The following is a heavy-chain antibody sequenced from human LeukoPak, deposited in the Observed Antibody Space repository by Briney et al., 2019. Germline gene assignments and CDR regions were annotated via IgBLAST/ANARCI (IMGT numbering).Heavy chain of an antibody. CDR1: GGSISIYY. CDR2: IYYSGST. D-gene: IGHD3-22*01. Sequence: PSETLSLTCTVPGGSISIYYWSWIRQPPGEGLEWIGYIYYSGSTNYNPSLKSRVTISVDTSKNQFSLKLSSVTAADTAVYYCAGSIAMIVVASEGMDVWGQGTTVTVSS. V-gene: IGHV4-59*08. J-gene: IGHJ6*02. CDR3: AGSIAMIVVASEGMDV.